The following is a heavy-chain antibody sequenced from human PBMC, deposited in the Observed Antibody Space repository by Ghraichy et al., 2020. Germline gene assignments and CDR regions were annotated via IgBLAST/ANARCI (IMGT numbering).Heavy chain of an antibody. CDR2: IYYSGST. CDR3: ARSLLTYGSSGPDAFDI. Sequence: SETLSLTCTVSGGSISSYYWSWIRQPPGKGLEWIGYIYYSGSTNYNPSLKSRVTISVDTSKNQFSLKLSSVTAADTAVYYCARSLLTYGSSGPDAFDIWGQGTMVTVSS. J-gene: IGHJ3*02. V-gene: IGHV4-59*01. D-gene: IGHD6-6*01. CDR1: GGSISSYY.